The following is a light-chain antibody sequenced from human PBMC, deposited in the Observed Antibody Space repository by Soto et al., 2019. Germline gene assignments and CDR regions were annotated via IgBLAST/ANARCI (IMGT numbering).Light chain of an antibody. CDR2: SAS. V-gene: IGKV3-11*01. CDR3: HQRSSWPPAFT. J-gene: IGKJ3*01. Sequence: EIVLTQSPATLSLSPGERASLSCRASQSVSSYLAWYQQKPGQAPRLLIYSASNRATGIPARFSGSGSGTDFTLTISILEPEDFAVYYCHQRSSWPPAFTFGPGTKVDIK. CDR1: QSVSSY.